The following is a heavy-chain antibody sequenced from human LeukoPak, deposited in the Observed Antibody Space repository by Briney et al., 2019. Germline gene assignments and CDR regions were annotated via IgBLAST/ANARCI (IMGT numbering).Heavy chain of an antibody. V-gene: IGHV3-7*01. CDR1: GFTFSESW. J-gene: IGHJ6*02. Sequence: GGSLRLSCAASGFTFSESWMTWVRQVPGQWLEWVAHINHEGGGIQYVDSVKGRFTIARDNAKGSVYLQMNRLRAEDTAIYHCATYINWVAGDVWGQGTTVIVSS. D-gene: IGHD1-1*01. CDR3: ATYINWVAGDV. CDR2: INHEGGGI.